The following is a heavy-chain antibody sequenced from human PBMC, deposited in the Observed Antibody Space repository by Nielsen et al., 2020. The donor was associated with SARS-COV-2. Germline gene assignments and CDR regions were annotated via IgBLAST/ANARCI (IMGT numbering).Heavy chain of an antibody. V-gene: IGHV1-69*13. CDR2: IIPIFGTA. J-gene: IGHJ6*03. CDR3: ARGGWNYADGEYYYYYMDV. CDR1: GGTFSSYA. Sequence: SVKVSCKASGGTFSSYAISWVRQAPGQGLEWMGGIIPIFGTANYAQKFQGRVTITADESTSTAYMELSSLRSEDTAVYYCARGGWNYADGEYYYYYMDVWGKGTTVTVSS. D-gene: IGHD1-7*01.